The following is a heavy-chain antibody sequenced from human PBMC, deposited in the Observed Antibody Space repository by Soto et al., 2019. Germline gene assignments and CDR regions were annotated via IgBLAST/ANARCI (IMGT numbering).Heavy chain of an antibody. CDR3: AKDLGPQRQSPYWYFDL. J-gene: IGHJ2*01. CDR1: GFTFSSYA. D-gene: IGHD1-1*01. V-gene: IGHV3-23*01. CDR2: ISGSGGST. Sequence: GSLRLSCAASGFTFSSYAMSWVRQAPGKGLEWVSAISGSGGSTYYADSVKGRFTISRDNSKNTLYLQMNSLRAEDTAVYYCAKDLGPQRQSPYWYFDLWGRGTLVTVSS.